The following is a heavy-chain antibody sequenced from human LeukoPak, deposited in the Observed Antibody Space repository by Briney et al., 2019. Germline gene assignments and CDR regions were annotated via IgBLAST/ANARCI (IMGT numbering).Heavy chain of an antibody. CDR3: SAHETLIVVRPFDY. V-gene: IGHV3-74*01. J-gene: IGHJ4*02. D-gene: IGHD3-22*01. CDR2: IDPDGTST. CDR1: GLTFSSYW. Sequence: PGGSLRLSCATSGLTFSSYWMHWVRQVPGKGPVWVSRIDPDGTSTSYADSVKGRFTISRDNAKNTLYLQMNSLRAEDAAVYYCSAHETLIVVRPFDYWGQGTVVTVSS.